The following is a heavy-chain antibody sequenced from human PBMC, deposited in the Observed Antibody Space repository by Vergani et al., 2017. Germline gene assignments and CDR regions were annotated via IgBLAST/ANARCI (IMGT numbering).Heavy chain of an antibody. CDR3: VRDPWESGGPYSGC. D-gene: IGHD2-15*01. J-gene: IGHJ4*02. V-gene: IGHV3-23*04. Sequence: VQLVESGGGVVQPGGSMRLSCSASGLTLSSYGVHWVRQAPGKGLEWVSSVSGSSATPYYADSVKGRFIISRDNSKNTLHLQMNSLRADDTAVYYCVRDPWESGGPYSGCWGRGTLVSVSS. CDR1: GLTLSSYG. CDR2: VSGSSATP.